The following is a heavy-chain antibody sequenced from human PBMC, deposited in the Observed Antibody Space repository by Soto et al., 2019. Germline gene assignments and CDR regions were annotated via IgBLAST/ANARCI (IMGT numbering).Heavy chain of an antibody. CDR2: ISGSGGST. J-gene: IGHJ4*02. CDR1: GFTFSSYA. Sequence: GGSLRLSCAASGFTFSSYAMSWVRQAPGKGLEWVSAISGSGGSTYYADSVKGRFTISRDNSKNTLYLQMNSLRAEDTAVYYCAKDLRDILTGYYRRSSDYWGQGTLVTVSS. CDR3: AKDLRDILTGYYRRSSDY. D-gene: IGHD3-9*01. V-gene: IGHV3-23*01.